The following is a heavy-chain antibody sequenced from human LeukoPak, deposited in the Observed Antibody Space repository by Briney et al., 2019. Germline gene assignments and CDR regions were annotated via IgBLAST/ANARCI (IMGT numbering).Heavy chain of an antibody. J-gene: IGHJ4*02. V-gene: IGHV3-74*01. CDR2: INSDGSRT. CDR3: AKDEEMATIFRNPLFDY. CDR1: GFTFTSYW. Sequence: PGGSLRLSCAASGFTFTSYWMHWVRQAPGKGLVWVSRINSDGSRTSYADSVKGRFTISRDNAKNTLYLQMNSLRADDTAVYYCAKDEEMATIFRNPLFDYWGQGTLVTVSS. D-gene: IGHD5-24*01.